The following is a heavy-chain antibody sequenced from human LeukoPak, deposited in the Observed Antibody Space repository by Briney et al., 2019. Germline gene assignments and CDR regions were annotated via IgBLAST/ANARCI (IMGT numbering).Heavy chain of an antibody. CDR3: ARETYYYDSSGYYYAFDI. D-gene: IGHD3-22*01. CDR1: GGTFSSYA. V-gene: IGHV1-69*13. Sequence: GASVTVSCKASGGTFSSYAISWVRQAPGQGLEWMGGIIPIFGTANYAQEFQGRVTITADESTSTAYMELSSLRSEDTAVYYCARETYYYDSSGYYYAFDIWGQGTMVTVSS. CDR2: IIPIFGTA. J-gene: IGHJ3*02.